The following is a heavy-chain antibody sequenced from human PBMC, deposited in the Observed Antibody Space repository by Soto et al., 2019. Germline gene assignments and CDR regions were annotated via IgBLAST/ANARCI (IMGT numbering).Heavy chain of an antibody. CDR3: ARGHEKYYDYVWGPSADY. J-gene: IGHJ4*02. D-gene: IGHD3-16*01. V-gene: IGHV3-48*02. CDR1: GFTFSSYS. CDR2: ISSSSSTI. Sequence: EVQLVESGGGLVQPGVSLRLSCAASGFTFSSYSMNWVRHAPGKGLEWVSYISSSSSTIYYADSVKGRFTISIDNDKNSLYLQMNSLRDEDTAVYYSARGHEKYYDYVWGPSADYWGQGSLVTVSS.